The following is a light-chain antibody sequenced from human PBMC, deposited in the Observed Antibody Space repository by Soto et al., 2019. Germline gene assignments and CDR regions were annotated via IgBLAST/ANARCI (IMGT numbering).Light chain of an antibody. V-gene: IGKV1-39*01. CDR2: AAS. Sequence: DIQMTQSPSSLSASVGDRVTITCRASQSISSYLNWYQQRPGEAPKLLIYAASSLQGGVPSRFSGSGSGTDFTLTISSLLPDDFATYYCQHYNSYPWTFGQGTKVDIK. CDR1: QSISSY. J-gene: IGKJ1*01. CDR3: QHYNSYPWT.